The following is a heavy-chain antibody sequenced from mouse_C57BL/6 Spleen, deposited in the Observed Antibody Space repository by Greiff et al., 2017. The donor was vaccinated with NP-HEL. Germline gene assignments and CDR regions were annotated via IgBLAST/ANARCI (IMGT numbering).Heavy chain of an antibody. D-gene: IGHD2-3*01. CDR2: ISYDGSN. CDR3: AKGYDYVDY. Sequence: EVKLMESGPGLVKPSQSLSLTCSVTGYSITSGYYWNWIRQFPGNKLEWMGYISYDGSNNYNPSLKNRISITRDTSKNQFVLKLNSVTTEDTATYYCAKGYDYVDYWGQGTTLTVSS. V-gene: IGHV3-6*01. J-gene: IGHJ2*01. CDR1: GYSITSGYY.